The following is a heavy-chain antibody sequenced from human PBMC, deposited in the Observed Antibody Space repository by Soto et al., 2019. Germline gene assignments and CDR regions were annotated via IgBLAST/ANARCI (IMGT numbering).Heavy chain of an antibody. V-gene: IGHV4-39*01. D-gene: IGHD3-3*01. Sequence: SETLSLTCTVSGGSISSSSYYWGWIRQPPGKGLEWIGSIYYSGSTYYNPSLKSRVTISVDTSKNQFSLKLSSVTAADTAVYYCARHPGFLELLLWQSYYYYGMDVWGQGTTVTVSS. CDR1: GGSISSSSYY. CDR3: ARHPGFLELLLWQSYYYYGMDV. J-gene: IGHJ6*02. CDR2: IYYSGST.